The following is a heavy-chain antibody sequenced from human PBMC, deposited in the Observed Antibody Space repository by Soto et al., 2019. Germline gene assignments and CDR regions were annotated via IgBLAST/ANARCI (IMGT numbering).Heavy chain of an antibody. CDR1: GFTLSIHG. CDR3: ARGRGPTVATMYFDY. D-gene: IGHD5-12*01. CDR2: ISPSGDTI. Sequence: EVQLVESGGGLVQPGGSLRLSCAASGFTLSIHGMIWVRQAAGKGLEWVSYISPSGDTIYTADSMRGRFTISRDNDKSSLYLQMSGLRDEDTAVYHCARGRGPTVATMYFDYWGQGTLVTVSS. J-gene: IGHJ4*02. V-gene: IGHV3-48*02.